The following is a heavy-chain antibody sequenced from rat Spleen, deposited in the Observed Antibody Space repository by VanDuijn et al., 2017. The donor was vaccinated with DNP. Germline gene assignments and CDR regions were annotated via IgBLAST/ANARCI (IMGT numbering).Heavy chain of an antibody. D-gene: IGHD3-1*01. J-gene: IGHJ1*01. CDR3: STRRDGPLYWYFDF. CDR2: ISTGGGNT. V-gene: IGHV5S13*01. CDR1: GFTFSNYG. Sequence: EVQLVESGRGLVQPGRSLKLSCAASGFTFSNYGMAWVRQAPTKGLEWVASISTGGGNTYYRDSVKGRFTISRDDAKSTLCLQMDSLRSEDTATYYCSTRRDGPLYWYFDFWGPGTMVTVSS.